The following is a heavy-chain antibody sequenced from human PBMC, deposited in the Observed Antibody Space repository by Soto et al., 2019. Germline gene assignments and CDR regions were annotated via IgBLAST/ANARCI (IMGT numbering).Heavy chain of an antibody. CDR2: IDPTDSYA. V-gene: IGHV5-10-1*01. D-gene: IGHD2-2*02. Sequence: GESLKISCRVSGYSFTSYWISWVRQMPGKGLEWMGRIDPTDSYANYSPSFQGHVTFSVDRSINTAYLQWSSLKAPDTAVYYCAREGGGRSDIVVVPAAIGRDAFDIWGQGTMVTVSS. CDR3: AREGGGRSDIVVVPAAIGRDAFDI. J-gene: IGHJ3*02. CDR1: GYSFTSYW.